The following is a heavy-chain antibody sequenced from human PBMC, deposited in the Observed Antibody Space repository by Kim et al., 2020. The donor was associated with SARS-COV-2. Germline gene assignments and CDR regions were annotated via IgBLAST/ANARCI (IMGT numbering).Heavy chain of an antibody. CDR3: ASSFMIVVSRYWYFDL. CDR2: IYYSGST. Sequence: SETLSLTCTVSGGSISSSSYYWGWIRQPPGKGLEWIGSIYYSGSTYYKPSLKSRVTISVDTSKNQFSLKLSSVTAADAAVYYCASSFMIVVSRYWYFDLWGRGTVVTVSS. D-gene: IGHD3-22*01. CDR1: GGSISSSSYY. V-gene: IGHV4-39*01. J-gene: IGHJ2*01.